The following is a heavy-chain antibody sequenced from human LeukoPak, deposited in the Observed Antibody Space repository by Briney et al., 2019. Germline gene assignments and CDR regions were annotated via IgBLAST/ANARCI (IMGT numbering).Heavy chain of an antibody. CDR2: ISSSGSTL. J-gene: IGHJ4*02. D-gene: IGHD3-10*01. V-gene: IGHV3-11*01. CDR1: GFTFSDYY. Sequence: GGSLRLSCAASGFTFSDYYMSWIRQAPGKGLEWVSYISSSGSTLYYADSVKGRFTISRDNAKNSLFLQMKSLRAEDTAVYYCARGLDYYGSGSYAFDFWGQGTLVTVSS. CDR3: ARGLDYYGSGSYAFDF.